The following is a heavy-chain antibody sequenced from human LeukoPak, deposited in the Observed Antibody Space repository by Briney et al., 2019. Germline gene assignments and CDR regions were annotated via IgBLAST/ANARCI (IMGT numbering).Heavy chain of an antibody. J-gene: IGHJ4*02. Sequence: ASVKVSSKASGYTFTDYYMHWVRQAPGQGLEWMGWINPNSGGTKYAQKFQGRVTMTRDTSLITAYMELSRLRSDDTAVYYCARSMVRGLILPTFDYWGQGTLVTVSS. D-gene: IGHD3-10*01. CDR1: GYTFTDYY. CDR3: ARSMVRGLILPTFDY. CDR2: INPNSGGT. V-gene: IGHV1-2*02.